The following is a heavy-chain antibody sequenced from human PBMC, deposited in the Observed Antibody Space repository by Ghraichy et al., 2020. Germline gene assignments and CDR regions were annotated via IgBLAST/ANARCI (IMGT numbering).Heavy chain of an antibody. CDR2: INDSGST. V-gene: IGHV4-34*01. Sequence: SETLSLTCAVYGGSFSGYYWSWIRQPPGKVLEWIGEINDSGSTNYNPSLKSRFTISVDTSKKQFSLKLSSVTAADTAVFYCTNRWSYYFDYWGQGTLVTVSS. CDR1: GGSFSGYY. CDR3: TNRWSYYFDY. D-gene: IGHD5-24*01. J-gene: IGHJ4*02.